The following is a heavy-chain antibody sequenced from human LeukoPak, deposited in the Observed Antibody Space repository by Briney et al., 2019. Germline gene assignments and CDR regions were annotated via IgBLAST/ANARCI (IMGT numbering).Heavy chain of an antibody. V-gene: IGHV4-31*03. J-gene: IGHJ4*02. CDR2: IFYSGST. CDR1: GGSISSGGYY. Sequence: PSQTLSLTCTVSGGSISSGGYYWSWIRPHPGKGLEWIGYIFYSGSTYYNPSLKSRVTMSVDTSKNQFSLKLSSVTAADTAVYYCARVVTLFRGVITYYFDYWGQGTLVTVSS. CDR3: ARVVTLFRGVITYYFDY. D-gene: IGHD3-10*01.